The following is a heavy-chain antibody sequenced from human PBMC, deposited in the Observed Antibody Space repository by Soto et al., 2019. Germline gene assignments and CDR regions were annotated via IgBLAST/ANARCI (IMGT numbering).Heavy chain of an antibody. D-gene: IGHD2-15*01. CDR3: AREGYCSGGSCYSGSFDI. CDR2: MHYTGFS. CDR1: CDSVTSHY. J-gene: IGHJ3*02. Sequence: SDTLSLTCSFSCDSVTSHYLTWLRQSPEKGLEWIGYMHYTGFSHYNPTLKSRVTISVDTSKNQFSLKLSSVTAADTAVYYCAREGYCSGGSCYSGSFDIWGQGTMVTVSS. V-gene: IGHV4-59*02.